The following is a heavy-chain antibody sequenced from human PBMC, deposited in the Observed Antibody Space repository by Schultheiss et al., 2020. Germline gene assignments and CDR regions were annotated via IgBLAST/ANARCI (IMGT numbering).Heavy chain of an antibody. J-gene: IGHJ5*02. CDR2: ISSSSSTI. CDR1: GFTFSSYS. D-gene: IGHD3-10*01. CDR3: ARETYYYGSGSYLPRPTGWFDP. V-gene: IGHV3-48*01. Sequence: RGSLRLSCSASGFTFSSYSMNWVRQAPGKGLEWVSYISSSSSTIYYADSVKGRFTISRDNAKNSLYLQMNSLRAEDTAVYYCARETYYYGSGSYLPRPTGWFDPWGQGTLVTVSS.